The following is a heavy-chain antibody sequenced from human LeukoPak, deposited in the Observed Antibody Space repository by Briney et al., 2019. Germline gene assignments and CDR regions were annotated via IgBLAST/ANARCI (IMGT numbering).Heavy chain of an antibody. D-gene: IGHD6-13*01. CDR1: GYSFTSYW. V-gene: IGHV5-51*01. Sequence: GESLKISCKGSGYSFTSYWIGWVRQMPGKGLEWKGIIYPGDSDTRYSPSFQGQVTISADKSISTAYLQWSSLKASDTAMYYCARHNIAAAGTGYYYYGMDVWGQGTTVTVSS. CDR3: ARHNIAAAGTGYYYYGMDV. CDR2: IYPGDSDT. J-gene: IGHJ6*02.